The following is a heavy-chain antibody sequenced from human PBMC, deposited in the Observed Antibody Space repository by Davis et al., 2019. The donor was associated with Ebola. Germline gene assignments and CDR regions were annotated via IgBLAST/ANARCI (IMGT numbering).Heavy chain of an antibody. CDR2: ISYDGSNK. CDR1: GFTFSSYA. CDR3: ARDLKGHYSGYRFYYYYGMDV. Sequence: GESLKISCAASGFTFSSYAMHWVRQAPGKGLEWVAVISYDGSNKYYADSVKGRFTISRDNSKNTLYLQMNSLRAEDTAVYYCARDLKGHYSGYRFYYYYGMDVWGKGTTVTVSS. J-gene: IGHJ6*04. V-gene: IGHV3-30-3*01. D-gene: IGHD5-12*01.